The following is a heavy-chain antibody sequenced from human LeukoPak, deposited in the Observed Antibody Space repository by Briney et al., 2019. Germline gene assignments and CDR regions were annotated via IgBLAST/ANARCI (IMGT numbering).Heavy chain of an antibody. J-gene: IGHJ3*02. D-gene: IGHD2-15*01. CDR2: IGSSSSYI. Sequence: GGSLRLSCAASGFTFSSYSMNWVRQAPGKGLEWVSSIGSSSSYIYYADSVKGRFTISRDNAKDSLYLQMNSLRAEDTAVYYCARDVYCSGGSCPPGDAFDIWGQGTMVTVSS. CDR3: ARDVYCSGGSCPPGDAFDI. CDR1: GFTFSSYS. V-gene: IGHV3-21*01.